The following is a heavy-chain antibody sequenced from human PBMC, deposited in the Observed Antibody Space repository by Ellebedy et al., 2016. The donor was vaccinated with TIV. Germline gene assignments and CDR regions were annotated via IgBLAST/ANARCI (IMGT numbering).Heavy chain of an antibody. CDR2: ISYDGSNK. CDR1: GFTFSSYG. J-gene: IGHJ4*02. CDR3: ARGPKFDY. Sequence: GESLKISCAASGFTFSSYGMHWVRQAPGKGLEWVAVISYDGSNKYYADSVKGRFTISRDNSKNTLYLQMNSLRAEDTAVYYCARGPKFDYWGQGTLVTVSS. V-gene: IGHV3-30*03.